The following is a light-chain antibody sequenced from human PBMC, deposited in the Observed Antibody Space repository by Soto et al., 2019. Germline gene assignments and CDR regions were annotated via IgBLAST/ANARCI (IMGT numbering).Light chain of an antibody. Sequence: QSVLTQPPSVSGAPGQRVTISCPGSSSNIGAGYDVHWYQPLPGTAPKLLIYGNSNRPSGVPDRFSGSKSGTSASLAITGLQAADEADYYCHSYDSSLRVVFGGGTKLTVL. CDR3: HSYDSSLRVV. CDR2: GNS. J-gene: IGLJ2*01. V-gene: IGLV1-40*01. CDR1: SSNIGAGYD.